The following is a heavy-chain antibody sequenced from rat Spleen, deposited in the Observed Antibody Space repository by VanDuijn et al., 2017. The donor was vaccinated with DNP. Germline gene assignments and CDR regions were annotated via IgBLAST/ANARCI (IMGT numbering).Heavy chain of an antibody. J-gene: IGHJ4*01. CDR2: IWNTGGT. V-gene: IGHV2-41*01. CDR1: GFSLTGYN. Sequence: QVQLKESGPGLVQPSQTLSLTCTVAGFSLTGYNVHWVRQPPGKGLEWMGIIWNTGGTRYNSALKSRLTIIKDTSKSQGFLKMNSLQTDDTATYYCARSHYGAMDAWGQGTSVTVSS. D-gene: IGHD1-11*01. CDR3: ARSHYGAMDA.